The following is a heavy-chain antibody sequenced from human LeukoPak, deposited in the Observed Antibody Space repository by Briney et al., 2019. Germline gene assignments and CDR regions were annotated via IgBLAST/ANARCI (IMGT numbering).Heavy chain of an antibody. D-gene: IGHD5-18*01. J-gene: IGHJ4*02. Sequence: ASVKVSCMPSGYTFTSYDMHWVRQAPGQRLEWMGWINAGNGNTKYSQKFQGRVTITRYTSASTGYMELSSLRSEDTAVYYCARDPGDTAIDYWGQGTLVTVSS. CDR1: GYTFTSYD. CDR3: ARDPGDTAIDY. V-gene: IGHV1-3*01. CDR2: INAGNGNT.